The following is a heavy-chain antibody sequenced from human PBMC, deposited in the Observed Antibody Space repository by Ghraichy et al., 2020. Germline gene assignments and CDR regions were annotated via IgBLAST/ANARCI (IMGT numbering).Heavy chain of an antibody. CDR1: GGSISSTSYY. CDR3: ARTVGATTARYWYFDL. D-gene: IGHD1-26*01. J-gene: IGHJ2*01. Sequence: SETRSLTCTVSGGSISSTSYYWGWIRQPPGKGLEWIGSIFYSGVTYSNPSLKSRVTMSVDTSKNQFSLNLNSATAADTAMYYCARTVGATTARYWYFDLWGRGTLVTVSS. CDR2: IFYSGVT. V-gene: IGHV4-39*01.